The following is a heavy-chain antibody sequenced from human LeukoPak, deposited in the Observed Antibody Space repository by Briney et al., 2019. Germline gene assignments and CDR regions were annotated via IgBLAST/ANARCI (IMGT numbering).Heavy chain of an antibody. D-gene: IGHD2-21*02. Sequence: GRSLRLSCAASGFTFSSYAMHWVRQAPGKGLEWVAVISYDGSNKYYADSVKGRFTISRDNSKNTLYLQMNSLRAEDTAVYYCARPLAYCGGDCFGDYYYHGMDVWGQGTTVTVSS. J-gene: IGHJ6*02. CDR2: ISYDGSNK. V-gene: IGHV3-30-3*01. CDR3: ARPLAYCGGDCFGDYYYHGMDV. CDR1: GFTFSSYA.